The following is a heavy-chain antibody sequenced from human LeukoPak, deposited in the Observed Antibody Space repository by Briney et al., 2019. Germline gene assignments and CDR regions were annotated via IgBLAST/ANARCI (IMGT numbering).Heavy chain of an antibody. J-gene: IGHJ4*02. CDR2: ISYDGSNK. CDR3: ARDLEGGTGDY. CDR1: GFTFSSYA. V-gene: IGHV3-30*01. Sequence: PGGSLRLSCAASGFTFSSYAMNWVRQAPGKGLEWVAVISYDGSNKYYADSVKGRFTISRDNSKNTLYLQMNSLRAEDTAVYYCARDLEGGTGDYWGQGTLVTVSS. D-gene: IGHD1-26*01.